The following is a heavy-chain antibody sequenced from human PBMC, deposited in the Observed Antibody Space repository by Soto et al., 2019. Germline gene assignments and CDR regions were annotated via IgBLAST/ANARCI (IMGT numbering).Heavy chain of an antibody. D-gene: IGHD3-22*01. CDR1: GVTFSSYS. J-gene: IGHJ3*02. CDR2: ISGSGGST. CDR3: AKDSSGSWPQDAFDI. V-gene: IGHV3-23*01. Sequence: RXLTGAASGVTFSSYSMSWVLQAPGKGLEWVSAISGSGGSTYYADSVKGRFTISRDNSKNTLYLQMNSLRAEDTAVYYCAKDSSGSWPQDAFDIWGQGTMVTVSS.